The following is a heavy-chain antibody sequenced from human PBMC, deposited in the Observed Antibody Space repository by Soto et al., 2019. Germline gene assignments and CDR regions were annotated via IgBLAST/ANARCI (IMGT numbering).Heavy chain of an antibody. CDR1: GGSVSSGSYY. CDR3: ARGEDPYYYYYGMDV. Sequence: SETLSLTCTVSGGSVSSGSYYWSWIRRPPGKGLEWIGYIYYSGSTNYNPSLKSRVTTSVDTSKNQFSLKLGSVTAADTAVYYCARGEDPYYYYYGMDVWGQGTTVTVSS. CDR2: IYYSGST. J-gene: IGHJ6*02. V-gene: IGHV4-61*01.